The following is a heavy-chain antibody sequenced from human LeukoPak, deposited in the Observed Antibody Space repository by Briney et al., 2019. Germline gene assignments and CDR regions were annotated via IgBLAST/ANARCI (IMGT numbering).Heavy chain of an antibody. CDR1: GYSVTSYW. V-gene: IGHV5-51*01. CDR2: IYPGDSDT. J-gene: IGHJ4*02. CDR3: ARRVDSYGLIDY. D-gene: IGHD5-18*01. Sequence: GESLKISFKGSGYSVTSYWIGWVRPMPGKGLEWMGIIYPGDSDTRYSPSFQGQVTISADKSISTAYLQWSSLKASGTAMYYCARRVDSYGLIDYWGQGTLVTVS.